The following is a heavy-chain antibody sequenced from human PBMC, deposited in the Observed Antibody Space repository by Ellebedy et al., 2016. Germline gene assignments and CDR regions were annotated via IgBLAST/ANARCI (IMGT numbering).Heavy chain of an antibody. Sequence: ASVKVSXKASRYTFTSYDINWVRQATGQGLEWIGWIVVGSGNTNYAQKFQGRVTMTRDTSISTAYMELSRLRSDDTAVYYCARDLDSSSSPIGYWGQGTLVTVSS. CDR2: IVVGSGNT. D-gene: IGHD6-6*01. J-gene: IGHJ4*02. CDR1: RYTFTSYD. CDR3: ARDLDSSSSPIGY. V-gene: IGHV1-2*02.